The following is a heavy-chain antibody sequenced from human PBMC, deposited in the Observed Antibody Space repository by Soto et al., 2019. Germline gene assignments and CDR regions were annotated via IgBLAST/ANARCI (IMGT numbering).Heavy chain of an antibody. J-gene: IGHJ5*02. CDR2: IHDSGNT. CDR1: GGSVSICDYL. Sequence: VQLQESGPGLVTPSQTLSLTCTVFGGSVSICDYLWSWIRQRPGKGLEWIGYIHDSGNTYYNPSIKIRVTISLDTTKNQFSLKVTSMTDAEKAVYFCARARGGDSGDYASLFDRWGQGTLVTVSS. CDR3: ARARGGDSGDYASLFDR. V-gene: IGHV4-30-4*01. D-gene: IGHD4-17*01.